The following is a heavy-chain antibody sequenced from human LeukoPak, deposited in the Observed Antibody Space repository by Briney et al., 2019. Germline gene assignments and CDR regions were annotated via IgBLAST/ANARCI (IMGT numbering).Heavy chain of an antibody. J-gene: IGHJ4*02. CDR3: AKEDWVF. Sequence: GGSLRLSCAASGFTFSDHYMDWVRQAPGKGLEWVSYISSSGSTIYYADSVKGRFTISRDNSKNTVYLQMNSLRGEDTAIYYCAKEDWVFRGQGTLVTVSS. D-gene: IGHD3-9*01. V-gene: IGHV3-11*01. CDR2: ISSSGSTI. CDR1: GFTFSDHY.